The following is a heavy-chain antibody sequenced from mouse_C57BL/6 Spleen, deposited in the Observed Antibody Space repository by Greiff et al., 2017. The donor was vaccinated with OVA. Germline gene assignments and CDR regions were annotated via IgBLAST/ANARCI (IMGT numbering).Heavy chain of an antibody. V-gene: IGHV1-18*01. J-gene: IGHJ3*01. CDR2: INPKNGGT. Sequence: EVQLVESGPELVKPGASVKISCKASGYTFTDYNMDWVKQSHGKSLEWIGEINPKNGGTNYKQKFKGKATLTVDKSSSTAYMELRSLTAEDTAVYYCARLLEAYWGQGTLVTVSA. CDR1: GYTFTDYN. CDR3: ARLLEAY.